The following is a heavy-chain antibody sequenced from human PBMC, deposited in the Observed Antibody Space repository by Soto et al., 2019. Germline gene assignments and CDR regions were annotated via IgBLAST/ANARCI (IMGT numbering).Heavy chain of an antibody. Sequence: SETLSLTCTVSGGSISGSYWSWIRQTPGKVLEWAGYIHYSGSTNYNPSLKSRVTMSVDSAKNQFSLQLSSVTAADTAVYYCAGNYYYDSSGYSAGDAFDIWGQGTMVTVSS. J-gene: IGHJ3*02. CDR3: AGNYYYDSSGYSAGDAFDI. D-gene: IGHD3-22*01. CDR2: IHYSGST. CDR1: GGSISGSY. V-gene: IGHV4-59*12.